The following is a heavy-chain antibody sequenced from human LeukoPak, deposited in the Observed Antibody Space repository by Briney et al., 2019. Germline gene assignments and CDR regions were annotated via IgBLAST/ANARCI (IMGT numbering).Heavy chain of an antibody. Sequence: SETLSLTCAVYGGSFSGYYWSWIRQPPGKGLEWIGEINHSGSTNYNPSLKSRVTISVDTSKNQFSLKLSSVTAADTAVYYCARRRYGDYDRAYNWFDPWGQGTLVTVSS. D-gene: IGHD4-17*01. J-gene: IGHJ5*02. CDR2: INHSGST. V-gene: IGHV4-34*01. CDR1: GGSFSGYY. CDR3: ARRRYGDYDRAYNWFDP.